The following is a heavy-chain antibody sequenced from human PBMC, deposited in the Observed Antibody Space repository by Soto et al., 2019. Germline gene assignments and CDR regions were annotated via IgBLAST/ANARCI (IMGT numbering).Heavy chain of an antibody. CDR2: INVGDDKT. J-gene: IGHJ4*02. Sequence: QVQVVQSGAEVKKPGASVRLSCKVSGKSFDNFAVHWVRQTPGQRPEWMGRINVGDDKTKYSEKFQGRVIVSYDTSATTAYMELRALSSEDTAVYYCARAKYDYLWGRYHPFDQWAQGAQVTVAS. CDR1: GKSFDNFA. V-gene: IGHV1-3*01. CDR3: ARAKYDYLWGRYHPFDQ. D-gene: IGHD3-16*02.